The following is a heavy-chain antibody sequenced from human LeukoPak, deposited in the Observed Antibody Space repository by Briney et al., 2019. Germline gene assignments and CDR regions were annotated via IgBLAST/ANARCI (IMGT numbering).Heavy chain of an antibody. D-gene: IGHD1-26*01. CDR2: IWYDGTNK. CDR1: GFTFSSYG. Sequence: GGSLRLSCGAPGFTFSSYGIHWVRQAPGKGLEWVAVIWYDGTNKHYADSVKGRFTVSRDNSKNTVYLQMNSVRAEDTAVYYCARGSSTEAFDYWGQGTLVTVSS. J-gene: IGHJ4*02. V-gene: IGHV3-33*01. CDR3: ARGSSTEAFDY.